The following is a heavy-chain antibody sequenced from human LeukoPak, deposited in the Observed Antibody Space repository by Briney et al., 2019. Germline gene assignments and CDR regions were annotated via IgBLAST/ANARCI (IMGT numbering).Heavy chain of an antibody. CDR1: GYTFTSYG. Sequence: ASVKVSCKASGYTFTSYGISWVRQAPGQGLEWMGWISAYNGNTNYAQKLQGRVTMTTDTSTSTAYMELRSLRSDDTAVYYCARGLSGWYNFNYFDYWGQGTLVTVSS. D-gene: IGHD6-19*01. CDR2: ISAYNGNT. CDR3: ARGLSGWYNFNYFDY. J-gene: IGHJ4*02. V-gene: IGHV1-18*01.